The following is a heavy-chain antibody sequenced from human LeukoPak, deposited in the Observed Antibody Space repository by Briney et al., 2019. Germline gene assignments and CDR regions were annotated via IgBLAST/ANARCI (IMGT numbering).Heavy chain of an antibody. Sequence: SETPSLTCTVSGDSISTYYWSWIRQPAGKGLEWIGRISNSGSARYNPSLKSRVTMSLDTSKNQFSLKLSSVTAADTAVYYCARDATTVTTIIDYWGQGTLVAVSS. D-gene: IGHD4-17*01. CDR3: ARDATTVTTIIDY. V-gene: IGHV4-4*07. CDR1: GDSISTYY. CDR2: ISNSGSA. J-gene: IGHJ4*02.